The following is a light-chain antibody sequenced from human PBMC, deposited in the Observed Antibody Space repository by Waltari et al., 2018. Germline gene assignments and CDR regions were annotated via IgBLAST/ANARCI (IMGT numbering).Light chain of an antibody. V-gene: IGLV2-14*03. J-gene: IGLJ2*01. CDR3: RSNTSTSTLGL. CDR1: TSDVRLFNP. CDR2: NVS. Sequence: HSALTHPAPVSGSPGQPITLSCPGTTSDVRLFNPVSWYQQHRGKAPKLMIHNVSNRPQGVSNRVPGSKSGNAASLTFSGLQAEEGTGYDSRSNTSTSTLGLVGGGTKLTVL.